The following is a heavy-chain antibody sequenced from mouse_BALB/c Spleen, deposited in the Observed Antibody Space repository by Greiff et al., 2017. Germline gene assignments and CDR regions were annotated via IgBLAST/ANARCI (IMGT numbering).Heavy chain of an antibody. CDR3: ARVGGRLGPNYAMDY. J-gene: IGHJ4*01. CDR1: GFTFSDYY. V-gene: IGHV5-4*02. Sequence: EVQGVESGGGLVKPGGSLKLSCAASGFTFSDYYMYWVRQTPEKRLEWVATISDGGSYTYYPDSVKGRFTISRDNAKNNLYLQMSSLKSEDTAMYYCARVGGRLGPNYAMDYWGQGTSVTVSS. CDR2: ISDGGSYT. D-gene: IGHD3-2*01.